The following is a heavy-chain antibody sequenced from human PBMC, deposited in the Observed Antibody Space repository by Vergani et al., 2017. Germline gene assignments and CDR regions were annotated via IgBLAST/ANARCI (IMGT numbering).Heavy chain of an antibody. D-gene: IGHD3-22*01. CDR1: GGSISSSSYY. CDR2: IYYSGST. V-gene: IGHV4-61*05. J-gene: IGHJ2*01. CDR3: ARDLDDSSGLNWYFDL. Sequence: QLQLQESGPGLVKPSETLSLTCTVSGGSISSSSYYWGWIRQPPGKGLEWIGYIYYSGSTNYNPSLKSRVTISVDTSKNQFSLKLSSVTAADTAVYYCARDLDDSSGLNWYFDLWGRGTLVTVSS.